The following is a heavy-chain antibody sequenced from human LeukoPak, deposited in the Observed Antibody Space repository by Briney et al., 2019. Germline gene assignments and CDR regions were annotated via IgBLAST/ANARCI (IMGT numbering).Heavy chain of an antibody. D-gene: IGHD3-22*01. V-gene: IGHV1-46*01. CDR2: NNPSGGST. Sequence: GASVKVSCKASGYTFISYYMHWVRQAPGQGLEWMGINNPSGGSTSYAQKFQGRVTMTRDTSTSTVYMELSSLRSEDTAVYYCARVQNYYDSSGPGLYWGQGTLVTVSS. CDR3: ARVQNYYDSSGPGLY. CDR1: GYTFISYY. J-gene: IGHJ4*02.